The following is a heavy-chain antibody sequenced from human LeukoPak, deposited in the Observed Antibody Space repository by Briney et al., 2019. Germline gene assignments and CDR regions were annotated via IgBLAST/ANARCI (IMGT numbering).Heavy chain of an antibody. Sequence: GGSLRLSCAASGFTVSSNYMSWVRQAPGKGLEWVSVIYSGGRTYYADSVKGRFTISRDNSKNTLYLQMDSLRADDTALYYCAREIQAPGKTHDYWGQGTLVTVSS. CDR1: GFTVSSNY. V-gene: IGHV3-66*01. CDR2: IYSGGRT. J-gene: IGHJ4*02. CDR3: AREIQAPGKTHDY.